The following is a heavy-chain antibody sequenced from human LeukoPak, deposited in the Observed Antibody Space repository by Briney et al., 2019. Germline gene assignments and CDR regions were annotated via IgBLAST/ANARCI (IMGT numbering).Heavy chain of an antibody. Sequence: GGSLRLSCAASGFTFSSYSMNWVRQAPGKGLQWVSAISGIGGSTYYADSVKGRFTISRDNSKNTLYLQMNSLRAEDTAVYYCAKGDRDRSVDYWGQGTLVTVSS. CDR2: ISGIGGST. CDR1: GFTFSSYS. V-gene: IGHV3-23*01. D-gene: IGHD3-10*01. CDR3: AKGDRDRSVDY. J-gene: IGHJ4*02.